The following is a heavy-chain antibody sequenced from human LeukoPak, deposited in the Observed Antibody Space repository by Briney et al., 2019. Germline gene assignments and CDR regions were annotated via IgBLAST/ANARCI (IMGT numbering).Heavy chain of an antibody. CDR3: ARGAYCGGDCYSFDY. V-gene: IGHV4-4*07. D-gene: IGHD2-21*02. J-gene: IGHJ4*02. Sequence: SETLSLTCTVSGGSISNYYWNWIRQPAGKGLEWIGRVYSSGITNYNSSLRSRVTMSVDTSKNQFSLKLSSVTAADTAVYYCARGAYCGGDCYSFDYWGQGTLVTVSS. CDR1: GGSISNYY. CDR2: VYSSGIT.